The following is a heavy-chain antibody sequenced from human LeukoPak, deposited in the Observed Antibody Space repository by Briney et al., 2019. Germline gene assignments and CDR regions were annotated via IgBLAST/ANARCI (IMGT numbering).Heavy chain of an antibody. Sequence: SETLSHTCTVSGGSISSSSYYWGWIRQPPGRGLEWIGSIYYSGSTYYNPSLKSRVTISVDTSKNQFSLKLSSVTAADTAVYYCARPTDYYDSSGYLVWGQGTLVTVSS. CDR2: IYYSGST. CDR1: GGSISSSSYY. J-gene: IGHJ4*02. V-gene: IGHV4-39*01. D-gene: IGHD3-22*01. CDR3: ARPTDYYDSSGYLV.